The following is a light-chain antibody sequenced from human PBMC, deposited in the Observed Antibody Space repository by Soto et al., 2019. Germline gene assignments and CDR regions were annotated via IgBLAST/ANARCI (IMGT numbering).Light chain of an antibody. CDR2: DAS. Sequence: ANQLTQSPSSLSASVGDRVTITCRASQAISSALAWYQQKPGKPPKLLIYDASTLQSGVPSRFSGTASGTDFTLTINRLQPEDFATYYCQQFNNWPVTFGPGTKVDIK. V-gene: IGKV1D-13*01. J-gene: IGKJ3*01. CDR3: QQFNNWPVT. CDR1: QAISSA.